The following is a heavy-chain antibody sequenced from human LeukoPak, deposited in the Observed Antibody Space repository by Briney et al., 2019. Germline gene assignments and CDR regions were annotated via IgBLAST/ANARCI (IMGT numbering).Heavy chain of an antibody. CDR3: ARQRGGDIVVVPAAIPDYYYYYMDV. CDR2: IYPGDSDT. J-gene: IGHJ6*03. D-gene: IGHD2-2*02. CDR1: GYSFTSYW. V-gene: IGHV5-51*01. Sequence: GESLKISCKGSGYSFTSYWIGWVRQMPGKGLEWMGIIYPGDSDTRYSPSFQGQVTISADKSISTAYLQWSSLKASDTAMYYCARQRGGDIVVVPAAIPDYYYYYMDVWGKGTTVTVSS.